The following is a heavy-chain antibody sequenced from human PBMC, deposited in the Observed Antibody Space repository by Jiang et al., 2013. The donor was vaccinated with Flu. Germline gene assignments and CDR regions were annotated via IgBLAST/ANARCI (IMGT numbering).Heavy chain of an antibody. V-gene: IGHV1-46*03. Sequence: QGLEWMGIINPSGGSTSYAQKFQGRVTMTRDTSTSTVYMELSSLRSEDTAVYYCARDLTHVDTAMVGAFDIWGQGTMVTVSS. D-gene: IGHD5-18*01. J-gene: IGHJ3*02. CDR3: ARDLTHVDTAMVGAFDI. CDR2: INPSGGST.